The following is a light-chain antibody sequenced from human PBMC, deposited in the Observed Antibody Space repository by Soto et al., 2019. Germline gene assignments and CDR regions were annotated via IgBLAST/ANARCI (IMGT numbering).Light chain of an antibody. V-gene: IGLV2-14*01. J-gene: IGLJ2*01. CDR3: SSYTSSSTLV. CDR1: SSDVGGYNY. Sequence: QSALTQPASGSGSPGQSITISCTGTSSDVGGYNYVSWYQQLPGKAPKLMIYEVSNRPSGVSNRFSGSKSGNTASLTISGLQAEDEADYYCSSYTSSSTLVFGGGTKLTVL. CDR2: EVS.